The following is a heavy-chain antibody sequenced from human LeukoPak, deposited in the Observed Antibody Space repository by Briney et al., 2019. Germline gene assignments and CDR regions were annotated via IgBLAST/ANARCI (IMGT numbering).Heavy chain of an antibody. V-gene: IGHV4-39*07. J-gene: IGHJ4*02. CDR1: GGSISSGTYY. CDR2: IYHSGST. D-gene: IGHD3-22*01. CDR3: ARAVHYYDSSGYYPMFDY. Sequence: SETLSLTCTVSGGSISSGTYYWGWIRQPPGKGLEWIGSIYHSGSTYYNPSLKSRVTISVDTSKNQFSLKLSSVTAADTAVYYCARAVHYYDSSGYYPMFDYWGQGTLVTVSS.